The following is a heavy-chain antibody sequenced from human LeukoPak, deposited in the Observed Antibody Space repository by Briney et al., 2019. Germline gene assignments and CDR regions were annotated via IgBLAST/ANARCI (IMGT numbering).Heavy chain of an antibody. CDR1: GGSITSHY. J-gene: IGHJ3*02. V-gene: IGHV4-59*11. Sequence: SETLSLTSTVSGGSITSHYWSWIRQPSGKGREWVGSIYYSGSNNYNPSLKSRVTTSADTPKNQLSLKLSSVTAADTAVYYCAREHEVRAAYRLAFDIWGQGTMVTVSS. CDR3: AREHEVRAAYRLAFDI. D-gene: IGHD2-2*01. CDR2: IYYSGSN.